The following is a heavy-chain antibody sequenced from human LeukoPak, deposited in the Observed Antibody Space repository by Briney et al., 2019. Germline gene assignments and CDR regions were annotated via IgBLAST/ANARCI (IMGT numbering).Heavy chain of an antibody. CDR3: AAVRSSYYYYGMDV. V-gene: IGHV3-21*01. Sequence: GGSLRLSCAASGFTFSSYTMNWVRQAPGRGLEWVSSISSSSSYIYYADSVKGRFTISRDNAKNSLYLQMNSLRAEDTAVYYCAAVRSSYYYYGMDVWGQGTTVTVSS. D-gene: IGHD6-6*01. CDR1: GFTFSSYT. J-gene: IGHJ6*02. CDR2: ISSSSSYI.